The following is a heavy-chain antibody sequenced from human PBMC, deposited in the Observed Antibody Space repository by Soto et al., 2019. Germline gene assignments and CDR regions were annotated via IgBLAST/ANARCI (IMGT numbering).Heavy chain of an antibody. D-gene: IGHD3-10*01. V-gene: IGHV4-59*01. CDR1: GGSISSYY. Sequence: LSLTCTVSGGSISSYYWSWIRQPPGKGLEWIGYIYYSGSTNYNPSLKSPVTISVDTSKNQFSLKLSSVTAADTAVYYCARDRATGNYHYGMDVWGQGTTVTVSS. CDR3: ARDRATGNYHYGMDV. J-gene: IGHJ6*02. CDR2: IYYSGST.